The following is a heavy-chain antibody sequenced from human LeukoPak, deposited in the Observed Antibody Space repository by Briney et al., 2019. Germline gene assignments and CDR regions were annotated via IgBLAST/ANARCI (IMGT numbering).Heavy chain of an antibody. V-gene: IGHV6-1*01. CDR1: GDSVSSNSAA. D-gene: IGHD6-19*01. Sequence: SQTLSLTCAISGDSVSSNSAAWNWIRLSPSRGLEWLGRTYYRTKWYDDYAVSVKSRITINSDTSRNQFSLQLRSVTPEDTAVYYCARGGSGASVADFHYWGQGALVTVSS. CDR2: TYYRTKWYD. CDR3: ARGGSGASVADFHY. J-gene: IGHJ4*02.